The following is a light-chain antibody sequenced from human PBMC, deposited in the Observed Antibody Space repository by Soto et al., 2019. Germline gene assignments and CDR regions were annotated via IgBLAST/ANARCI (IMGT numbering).Light chain of an antibody. V-gene: IGLV2-14*01. CDR1: GSDVGGYNY. J-gene: IGLJ2*01. CDR3: SSYTSSSTLV. CDR2: DVS. Sequence: QSALTQSASVSGSPGQSITISCTGTGSDVGGYNYVSWYQQHPGKAPKLMIYDVSNRPSGVSNRFSGSKSGNTASLTISGLQAEDEADYYCSSYTSSSTLVFGGGTKLTVL.